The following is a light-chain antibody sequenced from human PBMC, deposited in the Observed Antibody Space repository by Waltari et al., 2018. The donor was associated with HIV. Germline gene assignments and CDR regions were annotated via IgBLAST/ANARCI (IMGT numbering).Light chain of an antibody. CDR2: DNN. CDR1: SSNIGRTY. Sequence: QSVLTQPPSVSAAPGPKVTISCSGRSSNIGRTYVSWYQQLPGTAPKLLIYDNNKRPLGIPDRVSGSKSGTSATLGITGLQTGDEADYYCGTWDNSLRTWVFGGGTKLTVL. J-gene: IGLJ3*02. V-gene: IGLV1-51*01. CDR3: GTWDNSLRTWV.